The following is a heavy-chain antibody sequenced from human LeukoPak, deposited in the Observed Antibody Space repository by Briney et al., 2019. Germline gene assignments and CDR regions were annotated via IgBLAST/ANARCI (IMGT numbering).Heavy chain of an antibody. Sequence: GGSLRLSCAASGFTFSSYTMNWVRQAPGKGLEWVSSIAGSSGYISYADSVKGRFTISRDNAKKSLYLQMTSLTAEDTAVYYCAKVATWTYFDSWGQGTLVTVSS. D-gene: IGHD3/OR15-3a*01. V-gene: IGHV3-21*01. J-gene: IGHJ4*02. CDR3: AKVATWTYFDS. CDR1: GFTFSSYT. CDR2: IAGSSGYI.